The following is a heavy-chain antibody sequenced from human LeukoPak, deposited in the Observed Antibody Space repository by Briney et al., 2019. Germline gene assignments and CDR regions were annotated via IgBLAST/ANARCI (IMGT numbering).Heavy chain of an antibody. Sequence: GGSQRLSYAASGFTVSSNYMTLVRQAPGSGPGWVTVIYSDGSTYYADSVKGRFTISSDNSKNTLFLQMNSLRAEDTAVYYCARNFALDYWGQGTLVTVSS. CDR1: GFTVSSNY. V-gene: IGHV3-53*01. J-gene: IGHJ4*02. CDR3: ARNFALDY. CDR2: IYSDGST.